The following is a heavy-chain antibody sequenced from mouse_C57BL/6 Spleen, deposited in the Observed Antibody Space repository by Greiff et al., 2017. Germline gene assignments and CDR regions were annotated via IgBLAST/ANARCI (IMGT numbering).Heavy chain of an antibody. D-gene: IGHD2-1*01. V-gene: IGHV1-69*01. CDR1: GYTFTSYW. Sequence: QVQLQQPGAELVMPGASVKLSCKASGYTFTSYWMHWVKQRPGQGLEWIGEIDPSDSYTNYNQKFKVKSTLTVDKSSSTAYMQLSSLTSEDSAVYYCARSPSFYLGFAYWGQGTLVTVSA. J-gene: IGHJ3*01. CDR2: IDPSDSYT. CDR3: ARSPSFYLGFAY.